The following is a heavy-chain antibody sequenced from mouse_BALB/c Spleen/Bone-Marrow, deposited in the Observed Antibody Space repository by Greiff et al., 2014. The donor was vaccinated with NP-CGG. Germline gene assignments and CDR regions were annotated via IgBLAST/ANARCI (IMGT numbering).Heavy chain of an antibody. V-gene: IGHV14-3*02. Sequence: VQLQQSGAELVKPGASVKLSCTASGFNIKDTYMHWVKQRPEQGLEWIGRIDPANGNTKYDPKFQGKATITADTSSNTAYLQLSSLTSEDAAVDYCAGLDVFDYWGQGTLVTVSA. D-gene: IGHD3-3*01. CDR3: AGLDVFDY. J-gene: IGHJ3*01. CDR2: IDPANGNT. CDR1: GFNIKDTY.